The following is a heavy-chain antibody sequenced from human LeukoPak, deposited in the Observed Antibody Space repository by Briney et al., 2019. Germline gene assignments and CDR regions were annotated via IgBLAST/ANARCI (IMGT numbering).Heavy chain of an antibody. CDR1: GFTFSSYA. CDR3: ASTMVRGVFYY. CDR2: ISYDGSNK. D-gene: IGHD3-10*01. V-gene: IGHV3-30*04. J-gene: IGHJ4*02. Sequence: GGSLRLSCAASGFTFSSYAMHWVRQAPGKGLEWVAVISYDGSNKYYADSVKGRFTISRDNSKNTLYLQMNSPRAEDTAVYYCASTMVRGVFYYWGQGTLVTVSS.